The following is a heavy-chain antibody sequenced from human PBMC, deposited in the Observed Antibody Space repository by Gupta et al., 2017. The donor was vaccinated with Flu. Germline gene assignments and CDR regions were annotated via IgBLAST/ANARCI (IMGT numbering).Heavy chain of an antibody. J-gene: IGHJ6*02. D-gene: IGHD1-26*01. V-gene: IGHV3-21*01. CDR2: ISSSSNYV. CDR1: GFPFSTYS. Sequence: EVQLVEPGGGLVKTGGSLRLSVAASGFPFSTYSMSWVRQAPGKGLGWVSYISSSSNYVYYADSLKGRFTISRDNAGNSLYLQINSLRAEDTAVYYCARGGWAEPENYYFYAMDVWGQGTTVSVSS. CDR3: ARGGWAEPENYYFYAMDV.